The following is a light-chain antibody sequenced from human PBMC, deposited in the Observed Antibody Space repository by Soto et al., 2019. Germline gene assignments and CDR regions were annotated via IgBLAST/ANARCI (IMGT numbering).Light chain of an antibody. CDR3: QQYNNWPPWT. CDR1: QSLLHSNGYNY. CDR2: LGS. Sequence: DIVMTQSPLSLPVTPGEPASISCRSSQSLLHSNGYNYLDWYLQKPGQSPQLLIYLGSNRASGVPDRFSGSGSGTDFTLKISRVEAEDVGVYYCQQYNNWPPWTFGQGTKV. V-gene: IGKV2-28*01. J-gene: IGKJ1*01.